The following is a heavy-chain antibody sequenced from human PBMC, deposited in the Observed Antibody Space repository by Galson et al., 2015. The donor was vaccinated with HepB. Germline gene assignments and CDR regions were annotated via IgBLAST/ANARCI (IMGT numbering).Heavy chain of an antibody. CDR2: IKGDGSQK. Sequence: SLRLSCAASGFSLSTYWMTWVRQAPGRGLEWVANIKGDGSQKHYLDSVKGRFTISRDNTKNSLYLQMDNLRADDTAVYCCARDWSPYSGAWYDAFDIWGQGTMVTVSS. D-gene: IGHD6-19*01. CDR1: GFSLSTYW. J-gene: IGHJ3*02. V-gene: IGHV3-7*01. CDR3: ARDWSPYSGAWYDAFDI.